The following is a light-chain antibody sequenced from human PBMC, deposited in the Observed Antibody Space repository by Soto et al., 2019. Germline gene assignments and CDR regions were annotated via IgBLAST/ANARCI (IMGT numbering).Light chain of an antibody. CDR3: QNYNSAPRT. V-gene: IGKV1-6*01. J-gene: IGKJ1*01. Sequence: AIQVTQSPSSLSASVGDRVTITCRATQGYRSDLGWYQQKPGKAPKLLIYAASSLQSGVPSRFSGSGSGTDFTLTISNLQPEDVATYYCQNYNSAPRTFGQGTKVDIK. CDR1: QGYRSD. CDR2: AAS.